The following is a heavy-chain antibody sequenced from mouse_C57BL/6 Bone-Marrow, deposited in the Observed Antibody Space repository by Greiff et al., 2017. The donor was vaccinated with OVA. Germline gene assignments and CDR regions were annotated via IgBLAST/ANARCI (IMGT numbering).Heavy chain of an antibody. Sequence: QVHVKQPGAELARPGASVKMSCKASGYTFTSYWMHWVKQRPGQGLEWIGYINPSSGYTKYNQKFKDKATLTADKSSSTAYMQLSSLTSEDSAVYYCARNYDNGRYYLDYWGQGTTLTVSS. CDR2: INPSSGYT. J-gene: IGHJ2*01. D-gene: IGHD2-4*01. CDR3: ARNYDNGRYYLDY. CDR1: GYTFTSYW. V-gene: IGHV1-4*01.